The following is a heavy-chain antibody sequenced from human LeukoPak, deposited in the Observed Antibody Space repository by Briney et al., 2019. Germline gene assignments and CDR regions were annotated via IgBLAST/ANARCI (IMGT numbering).Heavy chain of an antibody. CDR3: ARKGGTFDY. J-gene: IGHJ4*02. CDR1: GGSIRIYY. CDR2: IYYSGST. Sequence: PSETLSLTCTVSGGSIRIYYWSWLRQPPGKGLEWIGYIYYSGSTNYNPSLKSRVTISVDTSKNQFSLKLSSVTAADTAVYYCARKGGTFDYWGQGTLVTVSS. D-gene: IGHD2-15*01. V-gene: IGHV4-59*08.